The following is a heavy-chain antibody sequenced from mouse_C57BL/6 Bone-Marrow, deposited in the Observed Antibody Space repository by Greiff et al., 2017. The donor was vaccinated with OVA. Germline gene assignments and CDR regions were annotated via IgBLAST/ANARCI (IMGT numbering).Heavy chain of an antibody. Sequence: VQLQQSGPELVKPGASVKMSCKASGYTFTDYNMHWVKQSHGKSLEWIGYINPNNGGTSYNQKFKGKATLTVNQSSSTAYMELRSLTSEDSAVYYCARVNYGSSYPWYFDVWGTGTTVTVSS. CDR3: ARVNYGSSYPWYFDV. D-gene: IGHD1-1*01. J-gene: IGHJ1*03. CDR1: GYTFTDYN. CDR2: INPNNGGT. V-gene: IGHV1-22*01.